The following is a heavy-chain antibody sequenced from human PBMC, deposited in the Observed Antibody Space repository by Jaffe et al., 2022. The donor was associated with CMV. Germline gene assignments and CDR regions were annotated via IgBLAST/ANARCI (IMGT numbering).Heavy chain of an antibody. J-gene: IGHJ6*03. V-gene: IGHV3-49*04. CDR1: GFTFGDYA. Sequence: EVQLVESGGGLVQPGRSLRLSCTASGFTFGDYAMSWVRQAPGKGLEWVGFIRSKAYGGTTEYAASVKGRFTISRDDSKSIAYLQMNSLKTEDTAVYYCTRAPHPYSSSLLLYYYMDVWGKGTTVTVSS. CDR2: IRSKAYGGTT. CDR3: TRAPHPYSSSLLLYYYMDV. D-gene: IGHD6-6*01.